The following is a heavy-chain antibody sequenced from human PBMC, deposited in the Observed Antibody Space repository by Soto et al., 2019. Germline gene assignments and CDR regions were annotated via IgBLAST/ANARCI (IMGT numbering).Heavy chain of an antibody. D-gene: IGHD2-21*02. CDR2: VYYTGST. CDR1: GASIRSTDYY. J-gene: IGHJ5*02. Sequence: PSETLSLTCTVSGASIRSTDYYGMGIRQAPGKVLEWIGYVYYTGSTYYNPSLMSRLTISVDTSKNQFSLKLTSVTAAETAVYYCVRTAREGAVAPHWFDRWGQGTQVTVSS. CDR3: VRTAREGAVAPHWFDR. V-gene: IGHV4-30-4*01.